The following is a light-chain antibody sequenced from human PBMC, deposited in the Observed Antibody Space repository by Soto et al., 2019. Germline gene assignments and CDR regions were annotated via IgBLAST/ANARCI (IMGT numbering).Light chain of an antibody. J-gene: IGKJ4*01. CDR1: QSISSY. CDR2: AAS. Sequence: DIQMTQSPSSLSASVGYRVTITCLASQSISSYLNWYQQKPGKAPKLLIYAASSLQSGVPSRFSGSGSGTDFTLTISSLQPEDFATYYCQQSYSTLLTTFGGGTKVDIK. V-gene: IGKV1-39*01. CDR3: QQSYSTLLTT.